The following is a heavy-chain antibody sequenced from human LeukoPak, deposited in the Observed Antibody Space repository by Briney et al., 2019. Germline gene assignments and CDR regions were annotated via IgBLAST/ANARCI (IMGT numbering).Heavy chain of an antibody. D-gene: IGHD3-10*01. CDR1: GYTFTSYD. J-gene: IGHJ6*03. CDR2: MNPNSGNT. CDR3: ARGNGGRGVRSKNYYYYMDV. V-gene: IGHV1-8*01. Sequence: ASVKVSCKASGYTFTSYDINWVRQATGQGLEWMGWMNPNSGNTGYAQKFQGRVTMTRNTSISTAYMELSSLRSEDTAVYYCARGNGGRGVRSKNYYYYMDVWGKGTTVTISS.